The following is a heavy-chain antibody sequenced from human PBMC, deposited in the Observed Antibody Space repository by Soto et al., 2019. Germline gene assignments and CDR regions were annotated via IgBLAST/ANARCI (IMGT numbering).Heavy chain of an antibody. CDR1: GFTFSSYA. Sequence: GGSLRLSCAASGFTFSSYAMHWVRQAPGKGLEWVAVISYDGSNKYYADSVKGRFTISRDNSKNTLYLQMNSLRAEDTAVYYCARGGAVADPTFFDYWGQGTLV. V-gene: IGHV3-30-3*01. J-gene: IGHJ4*02. CDR2: ISYDGSNK. D-gene: IGHD6-19*01. CDR3: ARGGAVADPTFFDY.